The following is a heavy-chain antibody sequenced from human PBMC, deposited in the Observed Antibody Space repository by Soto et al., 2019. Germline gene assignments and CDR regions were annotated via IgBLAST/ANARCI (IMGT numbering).Heavy chain of an antibody. CDR1: GFTFSSYG. V-gene: IGHV3-30*18. J-gene: IGHJ4*02. Sequence: TGGSLRLSCAASGFTFSSYGMHWVRQAPGKGLEWVAVISYDGSNKYYADSVKGRFTISRDNSKNTLYLQMNSLRAEDTAVYYCAKDSKGIFFDYWGQGTLVTVSS. D-gene: IGHD6-13*01. CDR2: ISYDGSNK. CDR3: AKDSKGIFFDY.